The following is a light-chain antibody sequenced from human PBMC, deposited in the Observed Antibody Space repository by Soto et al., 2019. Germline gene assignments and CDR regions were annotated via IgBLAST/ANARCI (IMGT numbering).Light chain of an antibody. CDR2: GAS. Sequence: EIVLTQSPATLSLSPGETATLSCRASQNVFNNLAWYQVKPGQAPRLLIYGASTRATGIPVRFSGSGSGTDFTLTIHSLQSEDFAVYYCQQYNQWLTFGGGTKVEIK. CDR1: QNVFNN. CDR3: QQYNQWLT. J-gene: IGKJ4*01. V-gene: IGKV3-15*01.